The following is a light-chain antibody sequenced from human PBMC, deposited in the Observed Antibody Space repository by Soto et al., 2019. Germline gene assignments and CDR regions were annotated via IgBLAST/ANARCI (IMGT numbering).Light chain of an antibody. CDR2: EGS. J-gene: IGLJ1*01. Sequence: QSVLTQPASVSGSPGQSITISCTGTSTDVGSYNYVSWYQQHPGKAPKLMIYEGSNRPSGVSSRVSGSKSGNTASLTISGLQAEDEADYYCSSYTSSSTVFGTGTKVTVL. V-gene: IGLV2-14*01. CDR1: STDVGSYNY. CDR3: SSYTSSSTV.